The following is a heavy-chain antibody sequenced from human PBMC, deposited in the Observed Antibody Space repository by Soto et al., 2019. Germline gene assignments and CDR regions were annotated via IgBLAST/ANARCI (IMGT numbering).Heavy chain of an antibody. Sequence: SETLSLTCTVSGGSISSSSYYWGWIRQPPGKGLEWIGSIYYSGSTYYNPSLKSRVTISVDTSKNQFSLKLSSVTAADTAVYYCARIHVDTAMPELIDAFDIWGQGTMVTVSS. CDR1: GGSISSSSYY. CDR3: ARIHVDTAMPELIDAFDI. V-gene: IGHV4-39*01. D-gene: IGHD5-18*01. J-gene: IGHJ3*02. CDR2: IYYSGST.